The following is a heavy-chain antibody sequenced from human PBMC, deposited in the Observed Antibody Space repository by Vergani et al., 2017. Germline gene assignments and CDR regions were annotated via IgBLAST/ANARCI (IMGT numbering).Heavy chain of an antibody. D-gene: IGHD1-26*01. J-gene: IGHJ5*02. CDR3: ARDRAGSGSYMAWFDP. V-gene: IGHV1-2*02. CDR2: INPKSGVT. CDR1: GYTFIDYY. Sequence: QVHLVQSGAEVKKPGASVKISCRTSGYTFIDYYIHWIRQAPGQGLEWMGWINPKSGVTNYAQKFQGRVTMTRDTSISTAYMELTSLTSADTAIFYCARDRAGSGSYMAWFDPWGQGSPVIVSS.